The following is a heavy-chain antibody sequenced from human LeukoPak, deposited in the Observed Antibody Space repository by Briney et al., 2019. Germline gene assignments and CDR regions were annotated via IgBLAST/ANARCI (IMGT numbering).Heavy chain of an antibody. V-gene: IGHV1-18*01. J-gene: IGHJ4*02. CDR3: ARVPLKYYYDSSGYYYFDY. Sequence: WASVKVSCKASGYTFISYGISWVRQAPGQGLEWMGWINPYNGNTNYAQKLQGRVTMTTDTSTSTVYMELRSLRSDDTAVYYCARVPLKYYYDSSGYYYFDYWGQGTLVTVSS. CDR1: GYTFISYG. D-gene: IGHD3-22*01. CDR2: INPYNGNT.